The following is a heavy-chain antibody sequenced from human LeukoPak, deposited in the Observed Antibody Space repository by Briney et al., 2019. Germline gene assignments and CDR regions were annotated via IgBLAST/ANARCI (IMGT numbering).Heavy chain of an antibody. Sequence: PSETLSLTCTVSGGSISIYQWSWIPQPPGKGREWSGYISDRGSTNYNPSLKSRLTVALDTSKNQFSQRLNSVADADTAGYYCARHHCTGVSPGVRCYGLGAYWGQGTLVTVSS. V-gene: IGHV4-59*08. CDR1: GGSISIYQ. CDR2: ISDRGST. CDR3: ARHHCTGVSPGVRCYGLGAY. J-gene: IGHJ4*02. D-gene: IGHD2-8*02.